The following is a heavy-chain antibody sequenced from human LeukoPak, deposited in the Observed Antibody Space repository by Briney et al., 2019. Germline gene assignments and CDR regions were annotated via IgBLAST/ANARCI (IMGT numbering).Heavy chain of an antibody. CDR3: ARGGSSGWPPYGFDP. CDR2: INHSGSS. D-gene: IGHD6-19*01. CDR1: GGSFRGYY. J-gene: IGHJ5*02. V-gene: IGHV4-34*01. Sequence: PSETLSLTCVVYGGSFRGYYWSWIRQSPGKGLEWIGEINHSGSSNYNPSLKGRVSMSEGTSNNQFSLKPNSVTAADTAVYYCARGGSSGWPPYGFDPWGQGTLVTVSS.